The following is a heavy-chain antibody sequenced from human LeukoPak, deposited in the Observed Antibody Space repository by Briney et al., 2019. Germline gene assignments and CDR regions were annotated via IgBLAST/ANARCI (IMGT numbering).Heavy chain of an antibody. D-gene: IGHD3-10*01. Sequence: GGSLRLSCAASGFTFSSYSMSWVRQAPGKGLEWVSYISSSASTIYHADSVKGRFTISRDNAKNSLYLQMNSLRAEDTAVYYCARDPHTYYYGSGSYYGYMDVWGKGTTVTVSS. J-gene: IGHJ6*03. CDR2: ISSSASTI. V-gene: IGHV3-48*01. CDR1: GFTFSSYS. CDR3: ARDPHTYYYGSGSYYGYMDV.